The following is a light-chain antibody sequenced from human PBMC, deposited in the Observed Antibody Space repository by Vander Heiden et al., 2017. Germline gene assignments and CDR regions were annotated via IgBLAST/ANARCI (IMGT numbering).Light chain of an antibody. CDR3: QRRRDWPYS. CDR1: DNVNTY. CDR2: GVS. J-gene: IGKJ2*03. Sequence: EILLTQSPATLSLRQGVTVTRSCRASDNVNTYVAWYQQKPGQAPRLLLYGVSKRATGIPARFTGSGSGRYFPLTISGIESEDSAVYYCQRRRDWPYSFGRGAKLEIK. V-gene: IGKV3-11*02.